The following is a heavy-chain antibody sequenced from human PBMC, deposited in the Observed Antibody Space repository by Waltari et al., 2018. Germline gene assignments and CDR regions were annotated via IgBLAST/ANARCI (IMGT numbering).Heavy chain of an antibody. J-gene: IGHJ4*02. CDR2: VNHDGTHT. CDR1: GLSFNDYR. CDR3: ARDTPGDGIDY. V-gene: IGHV3-74*01. D-gene: IGHD7-27*01. Sequence: EVQLVESGGGIGQPGGSLRLSCVASGLSFNDYRMHWVRQVPEKGLVWFSHVNHDGTHTTYADSVKGRFTVSRDNAKNTVHLQMNSLRVDDTAVYFCARDTPGDGIDYWGQGTLVTVSS.